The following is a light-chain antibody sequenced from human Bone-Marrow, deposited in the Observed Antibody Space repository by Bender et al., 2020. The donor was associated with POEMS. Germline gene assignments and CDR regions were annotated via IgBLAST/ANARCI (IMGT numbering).Light chain of an antibody. CDR1: RLGNKF. CDR2: QDT. Sequence: SYDLTQPPSASVSPGQTVSITCSGHRLGNKFACWYQQKSGQSPVLVIYQDTKRPSGIPERFSGSNSGNTATLTISGTQAMDEADYYCQAWDTYSVIFGGGTKLTVL. V-gene: IGLV3-1*01. CDR3: QAWDTYSVI. J-gene: IGLJ2*01.